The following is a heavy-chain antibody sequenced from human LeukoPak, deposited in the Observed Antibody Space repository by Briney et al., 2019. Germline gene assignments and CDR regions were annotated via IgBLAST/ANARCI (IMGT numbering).Heavy chain of an antibody. CDR2: IYHSGST. D-gene: IGHD6-6*01. CDR3: SRERSSSENFDY. Sequence: PSETLSLTCTVSGGSISSGGYYWSWIRQPPGKGLEWIGYIYHSGSTYYNPSLKSRVTISVDRSKNQFSLKLSSVTAADTAVYYCSRERSSSENFDYWGQGTLVTVSS. V-gene: IGHV4-30-2*01. J-gene: IGHJ4*02. CDR1: GGSISSGGYY.